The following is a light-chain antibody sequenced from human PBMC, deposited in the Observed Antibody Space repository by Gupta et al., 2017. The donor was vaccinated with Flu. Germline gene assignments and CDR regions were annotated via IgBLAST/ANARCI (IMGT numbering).Light chain of an antibody. Sequence: SSDVGGYNYVALYQQYPGKAPKLMIYEVSKRPSGVPDRFSASKSGNTASLTVSGLQAEDEADYYCSSYAGSKYWMCGGGTKLTVL. V-gene: IGLV2-8*01. J-gene: IGLJ3*02. CDR2: EVS. CDR1: SSDVGGYNY. CDR3: SSYAGSKYWM.